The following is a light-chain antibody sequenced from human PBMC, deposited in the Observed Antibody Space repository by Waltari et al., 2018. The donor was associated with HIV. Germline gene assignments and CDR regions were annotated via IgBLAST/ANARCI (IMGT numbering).Light chain of an antibody. CDR3: QQYYSNPPMYT. J-gene: IGKJ2*01. CDR2: WAS. Sequence: DIVMTQSPDSLAVSLGERATINCKSSQSVLYRSNNRNYLAWYQQKTGQPPKLLIYWASTRESVVPDRFSGSGSGTDFTLTISSVQAEDVAVYYCQQYYSNPPMYTFGQGTKLEIK. V-gene: IGKV4-1*01. CDR1: QSVLYRSNNRNY.